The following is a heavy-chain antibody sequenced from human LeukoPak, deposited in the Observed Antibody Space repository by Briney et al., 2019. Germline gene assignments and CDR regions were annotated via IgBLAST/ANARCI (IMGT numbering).Heavy chain of an antibody. D-gene: IGHD6-13*01. CDR3: ARDSSSSRLQGWFDP. V-gene: IGHV1-2*02. Sequence: GASVKVSCKASGHTFTGHYIHWVRQAPGQGLEWMGWINPNSGGTNYAQKFQGRVTMTRDTSISTAYMEMSRLTSDDTAVYYCARDSSSSRLQGWFDPWGQGTLVTVSS. CDR1: GHTFTGHY. J-gene: IGHJ5*02. CDR2: INPNSGGT.